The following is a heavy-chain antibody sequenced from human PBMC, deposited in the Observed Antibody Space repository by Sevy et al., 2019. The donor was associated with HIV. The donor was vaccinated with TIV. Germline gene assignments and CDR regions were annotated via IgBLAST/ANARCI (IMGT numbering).Heavy chain of an antibody. J-gene: IGHJ4*02. Sequence: GASLRLSCAASGFTFSSYAMTWVRQAPGKGLEWVSLISGSGGSTLYADSVKGRFTISRDNSKNTLYLQMNSLRADDTAVYYCAKDGGYRSPSLANWGQGTLVTVSS. CDR1: GFTFSSYA. CDR3: AKDGGYRSPSLAN. CDR2: ISGSGGST. V-gene: IGHV3-23*01. D-gene: IGHD2-15*01.